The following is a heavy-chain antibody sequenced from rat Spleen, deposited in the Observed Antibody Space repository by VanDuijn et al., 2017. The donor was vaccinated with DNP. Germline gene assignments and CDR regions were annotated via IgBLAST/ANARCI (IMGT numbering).Heavy chain of an antibody. CDR1: GLSLTSNS. J-gene: IGHJ2*01. CDR3: ARFIXGYYFDX. D-gene: IGHD1-7*01. Sequence: QVQLKESGPGLVQPSQTLSLTCTVSGLSLTSNSVSWIRQPPGKGLEWMGVIWSKGNTDYNSDLKSRLSISRDTSKSQVFLKMNSLQTEDTXXYFCARFIXGYYFDXWGQGVMVTVSS. V-gene: IGHV2-47*01. CDR2: IWSKGNT.